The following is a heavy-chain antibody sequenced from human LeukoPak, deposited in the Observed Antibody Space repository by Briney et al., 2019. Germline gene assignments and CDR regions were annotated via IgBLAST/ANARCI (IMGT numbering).Heavy chain of an antibody. CDR2: IKQDGSEK. CDR1: GFTFSGDW. J-gene: IGHJ4*02. D-gene: IGHD3-3*01. Sequence: GGSLRLSCAASGFTFSGDWMSWVRQGPGKGLEWVADIKQDGSEKYYVDSVKGRFTISRDNAKNSLYLQMNSLRAEDTAVYYCARDSRITMFGVVIFTYFDYSGQGTPVTVSS. CDR3: ARDSRITMFGVVIFTYFDY. V-gene: IGHV3-7*01.